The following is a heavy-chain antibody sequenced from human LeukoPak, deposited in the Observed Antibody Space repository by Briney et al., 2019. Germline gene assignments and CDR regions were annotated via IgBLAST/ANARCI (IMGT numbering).Heavy chain of an antibody. V-gene: IGHV1-46*01. J-gene: IGHJ3*02. D-gene: IGHD3-22*01. Sequence: GASVKVSCKASGYTFTSYYMHWVRQAPGQGLEWMGIINPSGGSTSYAQKFQGRVTMTRDMSTSTVYMELSSLRSEDTAVYYCARGSILITMIVVAPADAFDIWGQGTMVTVSS. CDR3: ARGSILITMIVVAPADAFDI. CDR1: GYTFTSYY. CDR2: INPSGGST.